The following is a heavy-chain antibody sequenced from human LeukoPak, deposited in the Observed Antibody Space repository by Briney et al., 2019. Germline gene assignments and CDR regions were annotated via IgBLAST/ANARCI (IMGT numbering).Heavy chain of an antibody. V-gene: IGHV5-51*01. CDR3: ARHGSSPFDF. Sequence: GESPKISCQGSGYNFPTYWIAWVRQMPGKGLEWMGIIYPGDSDTKYSPSFQGQVTISADDSINTAYLQWRSLKVSDTAMYYCARHGSSPFDFWGQGTLVTVSS. D-gene: IGHD1-14*01. CDR1: GYNFPTYW. CDR2: IYPGDSDT. J-gene: IGHJ4*02.